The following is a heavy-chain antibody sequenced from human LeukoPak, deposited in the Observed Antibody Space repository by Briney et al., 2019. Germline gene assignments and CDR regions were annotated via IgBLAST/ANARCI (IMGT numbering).Heavy chain of an antibody. V-gene: IGHV3-21*01. Sequence: GGSLRLSCAASGFTFSSYSMNWVRQAPGKGLEWVSSISSSSSYIYYADSVKGRFTISRDNAKNSLYLQMNSLRAEDTAMYYCARTIAAAGTLDFDYWGQGTLVTVSS. J-gene: IGHJ4*02. CDR2: ISSSSSYI. CDR3: ARTIAAAGTLDFDY. D-gene: IGHD6-13*01. CDR1: GFTFSSYS.